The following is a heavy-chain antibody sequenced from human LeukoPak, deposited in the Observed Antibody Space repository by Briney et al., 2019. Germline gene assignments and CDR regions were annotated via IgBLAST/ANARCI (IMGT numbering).Heavy chain of an antibody. CDR3: ARLRRVGNWFDP. V-gene: IGHV1-3*03. J-gene: IGHJ5*02. CDR2: INAGNGNT. D-gene: IGHD1-26*01. CDR1: GYTFTSYA. Sequence: ASVKVSCKVSGYTFTSYAMHWVRQAPGQRLEWMGWINAGNGNTKYSQEFQGRVTITRDTSASTAYMELSSLRSEDMAVYYCARLRRVGNWFDPWGQGTLVTVSS.